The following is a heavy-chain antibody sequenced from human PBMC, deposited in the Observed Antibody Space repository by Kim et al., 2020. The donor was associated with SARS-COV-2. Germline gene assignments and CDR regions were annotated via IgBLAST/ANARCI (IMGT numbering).Heavy chain of an antibody. J-gene: IGHJ6*02. D-gene: IGHD6-13*01. Sequence: GESLKISCKGSGYSFTSYWISWVRQMPGKGLEWMGRIDPSDSYTNYSPSFQGHVTISADKSISTAYLQWSSLKVSDTAMYYCARYSSSWYYYYYGMDVWGQGTTVTVSS. CDR1: GYSFTSYW. CDR2: IDPSDSYT. V-gene: IGHV5-10-1*01. CDR3: ARYSSSWYYYYYGMDV.